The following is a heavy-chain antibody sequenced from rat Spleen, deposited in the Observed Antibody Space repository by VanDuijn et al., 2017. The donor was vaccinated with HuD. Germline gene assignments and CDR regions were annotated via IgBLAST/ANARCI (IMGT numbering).Heavy chain of an antibody. CDR1: GFTFSSFP. CDR3: ARQDTSGYSNWFAY. CDR2: ISYDGGST. D-gene: IGHD4-3*01. V-gene: IGHV5-7*01. J-gene: IGHJ3*01. Sequence: EVQLVESGGGLVQPGRSLKLSCAASGFTFSSFPMAWVRQAPKKGLEWVAYISYDGGSTYYRDSVKGRFTISRDNSKSTLYLQVDSLRSEDTATYYCARQDTSGYSNWFAYWGQGTLVTVSS.